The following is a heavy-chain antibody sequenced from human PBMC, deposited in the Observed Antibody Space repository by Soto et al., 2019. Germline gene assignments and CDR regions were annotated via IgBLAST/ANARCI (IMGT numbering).Heavy chain of an antibody. CDR3: ARGRAYYDFWSGPNLYGMDV. V-gene: IGHV4-31*03. D-gene: IGHD3-3*01. CDR2: IYYSGST. Sequence: SETLSLTFTVSGGSISSGGYYWSWIRQHPGKGLEWIGYIYYSGSTYYNPSLKSRVTISVDTSKNQFSLKLSSVTAADTAVYYCARGRAYYDFWSGPNLYGMDVWGQGTTVTVSS. J-gene: IGHJ6*02. CDR1: GGSISSGGYY.